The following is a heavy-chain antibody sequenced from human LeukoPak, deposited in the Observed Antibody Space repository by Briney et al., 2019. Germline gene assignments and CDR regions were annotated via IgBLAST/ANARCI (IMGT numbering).Heavy chain of an antibody. CDR2: IYYSGST. CDR1: GGSISSSSYY. CDR3: ARLEGGYWYFDL. D-gene: IGHD3-16*01. J-gene: IGHJ2*01. Sequence: PSETLSLTCTVSGGSISSSSYYWGWIRQPPGKGLEWIGSIYYSGSTYYNPSLKSRVTISVDTSRNQFSLKLSSVTATDTAVYYCARLEGGYWYFDLWGRGTLVTASS. V-gene: IGHV4-39*01.